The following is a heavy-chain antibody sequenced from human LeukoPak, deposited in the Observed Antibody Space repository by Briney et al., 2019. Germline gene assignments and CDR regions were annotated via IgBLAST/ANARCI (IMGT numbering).Heavy chain of an antibody. CDR2: FSYGGST. CDR3: TRRLTNYACDS. V-gene: IGHV4-39*01. J-gene: IGHJ5*01. Sequence: SETLSLTCSVSGGSISGSIYNWGWIRQPPGKGLEWIASFSYGGSTNYNPSLKRRVTISVDTSKTQFSLKLSSVTAADTAVYYCTRRLTNYACDSWGQGTLVTVSS. D-gene: IGHD3-16*01. CDR1: GGSISGSIYN.